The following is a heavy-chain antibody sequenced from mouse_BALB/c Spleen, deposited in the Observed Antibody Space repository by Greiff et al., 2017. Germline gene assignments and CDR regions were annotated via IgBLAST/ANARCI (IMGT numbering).Heavy chain of an antibody. CDR1: GFTFNTYA. J-gene: IGHJ2*01. Sequence: EVQLVESGGGLVQPKGSLKLSCAPSGFTFNTYAMNWVRQAPGKGLEWVARIRSKSNNYATYYADSVKDRFTISRDDSQSMLYLQMNNLKTEDTAMYYCVRHGDFDYWGQGTTLTVSS. V-gene: IGHV10-1*02. CDR3: VRHGDFDY. CDR2: IRSKSNNYAT.